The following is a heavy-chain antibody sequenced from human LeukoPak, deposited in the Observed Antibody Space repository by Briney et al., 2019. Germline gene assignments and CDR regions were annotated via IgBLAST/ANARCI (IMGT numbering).Heavy chain of an antibody. CDR1: GGTFSSYA. Sequence: SVKVSCKASGGTFSSYAISWVRQAPGQGLEWMGGIIPIFGTANYAQKFQGRVTITTDESTSTAYVELSSLRAEDTAVYYCAKDAAWIQLWNLLHFDYWGQGTLVTVSS. D-gene: IGHD5-18*01. V-gene: IGHV1-69*05. CDR3: AKDAAWIQLWNLLHFDY. CDR2: IIPIFGTA. J-gene: IGHJ4*02.